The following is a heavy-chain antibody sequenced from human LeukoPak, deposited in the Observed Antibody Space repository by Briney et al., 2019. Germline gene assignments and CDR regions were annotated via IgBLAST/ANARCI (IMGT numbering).Heavy chain of an antibody. Sequence: SETLSLTCTVSGDSISSSSYYWGWIRQPPGKGLEWIGSIYYSGSTYYNSSLKSRVTISVDTSKNQFSLKLSSVTAADTAVYYCASGYSYGYWYYYYMDVWGKGTTVTVSS. V-gene: IGHV4-39*01. CDR3: ASGYSYGYWYYYYMDV. D-gene: IGHD5-18*01. CDR1: GDSISSSSYY. J-gene: IGHJ6*03. CDR2: IYYSGST.